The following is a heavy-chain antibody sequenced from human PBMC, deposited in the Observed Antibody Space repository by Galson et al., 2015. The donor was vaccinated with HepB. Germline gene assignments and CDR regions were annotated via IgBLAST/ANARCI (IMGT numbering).Heavy chain of an antibody. CDR1: GYKFTDNG. CDR2: ISTNSGDT. V-gene: IGHV1-18*04. J-gene: IGHJ4*02. CDR3: ARDRSHSLDY. Sequence: SVKVSCKASGYKFTDNGISGVRQAPGQGLEWLGWISTNSGDTKYIQRLQGRVTMTRDTSTSTAYMELRRLRSDDTAVYYCARDRSHSLDYWGQGTLVTVSS. D-gene: IGHD3-16*02.